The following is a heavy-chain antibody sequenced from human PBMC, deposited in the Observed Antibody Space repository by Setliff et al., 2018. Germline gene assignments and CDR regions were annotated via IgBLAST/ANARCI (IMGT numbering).Heavy chain of an antibody. CDR3: ARDLIRGAPNWFDP. CDR2: ISATSANI. J-gene: IGHJ5*02. V-gene: IGHV3-48*01. Sequence: GSLRLSCAASGFNFNRYAMNWVRQTPGKGLEWVSYISATSANIQYADSGRGRFTVSRDNARNSLYQQRNSMRGDDTAVYYCARDLIRGAPNWFDPWGQGTLVNVSS. CDR1: GFNFNRYA. D-gene: IGHD3-10*01.